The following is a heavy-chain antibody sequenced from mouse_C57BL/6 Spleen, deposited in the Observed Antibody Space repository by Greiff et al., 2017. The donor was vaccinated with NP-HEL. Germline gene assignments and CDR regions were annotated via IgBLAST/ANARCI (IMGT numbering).Heavy chain of an antibody. D-gene: IGHD2-5*01. CDR2: IYPGDGDT. V-gene: IGHV1-80*01. J-gene: IGHJ3*01. CDR1: GYAFSSYW. CDR3: ARELAYYSNYRGWFAY. Sequence: QVQLQQSGAELVKPGASVKISCKASGYAFSSYWMNWVKQRPGKGLEWIGQIYPGDGDTNYNGKFKGKATLTADKSSSTAYMQLSSLTSEDSAVYFCARELAYYSNYRGWFAYWGQGTLVTVSA.